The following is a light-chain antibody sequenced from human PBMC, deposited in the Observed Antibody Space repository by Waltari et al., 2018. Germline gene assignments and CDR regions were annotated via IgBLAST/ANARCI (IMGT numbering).Light chain of an antibody. CDR1: NHDIGSYNL. CDR2: EVN. J-gene: IGLJ2*01. Sequence: QSALTQPASVSGSPGQSITISCTGTNHDIGSYNLVSWYQQHPGKAPKVIIFEVNKRPSGVSNRLSGSKSGNTASLTVSGLHPEDEADYYCCSYAGTPRVVFGGGTKLTVL. CDR3: CSYAGTPRVV. V-gene: IGLV2-23*02.